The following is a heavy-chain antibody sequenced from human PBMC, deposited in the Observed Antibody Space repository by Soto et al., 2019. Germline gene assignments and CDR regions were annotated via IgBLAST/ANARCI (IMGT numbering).Heavy chain of an antibody. V-gene: IGHV3-30*18. CDR2: ISYDGSNK. CDR1: GFTFSSYG. D-gene: IGHD1-7*01. J-gene: IGHJ4*02. Sequence: GGSLRLSCAASGFTFSSYGMHWVRQAPGKGLEWVAVISYDGSNKYYADSVKGRFTISRDNSKNTLYLQMNSLRAEDTAVYYCAKRGTGTTGDYWGQGTLVTVSS. CDR3: AKRGTGTTGDY.